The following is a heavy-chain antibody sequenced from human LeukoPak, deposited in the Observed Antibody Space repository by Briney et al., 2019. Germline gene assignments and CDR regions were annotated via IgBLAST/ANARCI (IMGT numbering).Heavy chain of an antibody. CDR2: MSGSGGST. J-gene: IGHJ4*02. CDR1: GFTFSSYA. D-gene: IGHD3-22*01. CDR3: AKDRTRYYYDSSGYYYVGLL. Sequence: GGSLRLSCAASGFTFSSYAMSWVRQAPGQGLEWVSAMSGSGGSTYYADSGKGRFTISRDNSKNTLYLQMNSLRAEATAVYYCAKDRTRYYYDSSGYYYVGLLWGQGTLVTVSS. V-gene: IGHV3-23*01.